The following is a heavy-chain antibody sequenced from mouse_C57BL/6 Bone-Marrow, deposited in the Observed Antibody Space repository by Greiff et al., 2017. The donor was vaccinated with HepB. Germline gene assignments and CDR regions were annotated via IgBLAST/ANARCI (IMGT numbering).Heavy chain of an antibody. CDR1: GYTFTSYW. V-gene: IGHV1-53*01. CDR2: INPSNGGT. Sequence: QVQLQQSGTELVKPGASVKLSCKASGYTFTSYWMHWVKQRPGQGLEWIGNINPSNGGTNYNEKFKSKATLTVDKSSSTAYMQLSSLTSEDSAVYYCARSRLYYYAMDYWGQGTSVTVSS. J-gene: IGHJ4*01. D-gene: IGHD1-2*01. CDR3: ARSRLYYYAMDY.